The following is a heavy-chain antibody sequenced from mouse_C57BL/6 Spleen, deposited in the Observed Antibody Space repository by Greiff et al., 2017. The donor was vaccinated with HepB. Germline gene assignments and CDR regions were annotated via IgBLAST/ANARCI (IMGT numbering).Heavy chain of an antibody. CDR1: GFTFSSYA. J-gene: IGHJ2*01. Sequence: DVMLVESGGGLVKPGGSLKLSCAASGFTFSSYAMSWVRQTPEKRLEWVATISDGGSYTYYPDNVKGRFTISRDNAKNNLYLQMSHLKSEDTAMYYCAGGYDGFDYWGQGTTLTVSS. CDR3: AGGYDGFDY. V-gene: IGHV5-4*03. D-gene: IGHD2-2*01. CDR2: ISDGGSYT.